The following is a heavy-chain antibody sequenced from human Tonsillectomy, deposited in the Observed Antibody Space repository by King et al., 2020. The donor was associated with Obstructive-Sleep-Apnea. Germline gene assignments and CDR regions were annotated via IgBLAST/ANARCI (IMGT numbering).Heavy chain of an antibody. J-gene: IGHJ4*02. Sequence: QLQESGPGLVKPSETLSLTCTVSGGSISGDYWSWIRQPPGKGLEWIGYIYDSGSTKYNPSLKSRVTISVDTSKNQFSLKLRSVTAADTAVYYCARGGWTAVDYWGQGTLVTVSS. V-gene: IGHV4-59*01. CDR3: ARGGWTAVDY. CDR2: IYDSGST. D-gene: IGHD3/OR15-3a*01. CDR1: GGSISGDY.